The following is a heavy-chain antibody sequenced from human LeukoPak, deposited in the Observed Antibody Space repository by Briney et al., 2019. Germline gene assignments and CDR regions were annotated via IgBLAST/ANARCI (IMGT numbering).Heavy chain of an antibody. CDR3: ARGAGWYDY. V-gene: IGHV4-59*01. D-gene: IGHD6-19*01. CDR1: GGSFSTYY. J-gene: IGHJ4*02. CDR2: FYYSGST. Sequence: SETLSLTCTVTGGSFSTYYWSWIRQPPGKGLEWIGHFYYSGSTTYNPSLKSRVTFSVDTSRNQFSLKLSSVTAADTAVYYCARGAGWYDYWGQGTLVTVSS.